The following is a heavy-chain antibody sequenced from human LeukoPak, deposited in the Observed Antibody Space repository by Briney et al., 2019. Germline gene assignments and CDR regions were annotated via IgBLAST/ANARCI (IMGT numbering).Heavy chain of an antibody. CDR3: ARGGYCSSTSCAPYYYYGMDV. Sequence: RLVCAAHGCNISGYGKHVVREAPGKVQEKVAVIWYDGSNKYYADSVKGRFTISRDNSKNTLYLQMNSLRAEDTAVYYCARGGYCSSTSCAPYYYYGMDVWGQGTTVTVSS. CDR2: IWYDGSNK. D-gene: IGHD2-2*01. CDR1: GCNISGYG. J-gene: IGHJ6*02. V-gene: IGHV3-33*01.